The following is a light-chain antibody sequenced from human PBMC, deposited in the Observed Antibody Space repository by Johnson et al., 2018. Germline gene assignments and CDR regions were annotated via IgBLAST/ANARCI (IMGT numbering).Light chain of an antibody. J-gene: IGLJ1*01. Sequence: QSVLTQPPSVSAAPGQKVTISCSGSSSNIGNNYVSWYQQLPGTAPKLLIYENNKRPSGIPYRFSGPKSGTSATLGITGLQTGDEADYYCGTWDSSLSAGNGCVTGPKVTVL. CDR1: SSNIGNNY. CDR3: GTWDSSLSAGNG. CDR2: ENN. V-gene: IGLV1-51*02.